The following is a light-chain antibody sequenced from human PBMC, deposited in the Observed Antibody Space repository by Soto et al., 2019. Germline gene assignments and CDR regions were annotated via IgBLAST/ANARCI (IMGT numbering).Light chain of an antibody. J-gene: IGKJ4*01. CDR2: GVS. CDR3: QHAFSPAVT. V-gene: IGKV1-39*01. CDR1: QAILTY. Sequence: DILLPQPPSSLSAAVGDRETITCRASQAILTYLNWFQLKAGKAPVVLIYGVSSLRSGVPSRFTGSGFVTHVTPARTGLQPEDTETDSCQHAFSPAVTFGGGTKMEIK.